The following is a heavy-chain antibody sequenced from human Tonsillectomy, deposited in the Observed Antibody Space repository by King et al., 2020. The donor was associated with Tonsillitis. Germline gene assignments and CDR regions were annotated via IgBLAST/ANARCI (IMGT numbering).Heavy chain of an antibody. D-gene: IGHD6-19*01. CDR1: GGSFSGYY. Sequence: VQLQQWGAGLLKPSETLSLTCAVYGGSFSGYYCSWIRQPPGKGLEWIGEINHSGSTNYNPSLKSRVTISVDTSKNQFSLKLSSATAADTAVYYWARFPLEWLGGAFDIWGQGTMVAVSS. V-gene: IGHV4-34*01. J-gene: IGHJ3*02. CDR2: INHSGST. CDR3: ARFPLEWLGGAFDI.